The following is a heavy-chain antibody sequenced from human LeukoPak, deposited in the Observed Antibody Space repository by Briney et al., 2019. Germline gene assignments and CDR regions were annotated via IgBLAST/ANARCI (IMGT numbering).Heavy chain of an antibody. Sequence: KTSETLSLTCAVYGGSFSGYYWSWLRQPPGKGLEWIGEINHSGSTNYNPSLKSRVTISVDMSKNQFSLKLSSVTAADTAVYYCARGLVYYYDSSGTFDYWGQGTLVTVSS. J-gene: IGHJ4*02. CDR3: ARGLVYYYDSSGTFDY. CDR2: INHSGST. D-gene: IGHD3-22*01. CDR1: GGSFSGYY. V-gene: IGHV4-34*01.